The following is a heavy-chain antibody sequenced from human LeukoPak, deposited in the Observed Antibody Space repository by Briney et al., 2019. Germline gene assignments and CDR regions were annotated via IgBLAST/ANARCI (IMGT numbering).Heavy chain of an antibody. CDR1: GYSISSGYY. V-gene: IGHV4-38-2*02. D-gene: IGHD3-10*01. CDR3: ARDSGGSGSYYNIYYYFDY. CDR2: IYHSGST. J-gene: IGHJ4*02. Sequence: SETLSLTCTVSGYSISSGYYWGWIRQPPGQGLEWIGSIYHSGSTYYNPSLKSRVTMSVDTSKNQFSLKLSSVTAADTAVYYCARDSGGSGSYYNIYYYFDYWGQGTLVTVSS.